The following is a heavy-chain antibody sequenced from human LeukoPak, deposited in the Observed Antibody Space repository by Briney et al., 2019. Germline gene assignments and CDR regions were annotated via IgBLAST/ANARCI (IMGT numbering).Heavy chain of an antibody. CDR2: INPNSGGT. CDR1: GYTFTGYY. Sequence: ASVKVSCKASGYTFTGYYMHWVRQAPGQGLEWMGRINPNSGGTNYAQKFQGRVTMTRDTSISTAYTELSRLRSDDTAIYYCARAYCSSTSCCWGLDYWGQGTLVTVSS. V-gene: IGHV1-2*06. D-gene: IGHD2-2*01. CDR3: ARAYCSSTSCCWGLDY. J-gene: IGHJ4*02.